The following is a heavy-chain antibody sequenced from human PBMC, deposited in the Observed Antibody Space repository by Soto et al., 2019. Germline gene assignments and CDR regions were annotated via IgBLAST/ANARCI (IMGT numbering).Heavy chain of an antibody. CDR2: LCTDGTHQ. Sequence: QVQLVESGGGVVHPGTSLRLSGTASGLAFSNYAMHWVRQAPGKGLEWVAFLCTDGTHQDYADYVKDRFIISRDNSKTTLFFQMNSLRVEDTAVYSGATAASLGYSGGECFSGFENRGQGSLVTVSS. CDR1: GLAFSNYA. D-gene: IGHD2-21*01. V-gene: IGHV3-33*01. J-gene: IGHJ4*02. CDR3: ATAASLGYSGGECFSGFEN.